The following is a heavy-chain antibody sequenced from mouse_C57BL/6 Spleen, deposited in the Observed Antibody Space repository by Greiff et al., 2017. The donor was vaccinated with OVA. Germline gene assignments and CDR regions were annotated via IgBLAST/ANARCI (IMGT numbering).Heavy chain of an antibody. CDR3: ARWATVVSYYAMDY. Sequence: SGPELVKPGASVKMSCKASGYTFTDYNMHWVKQSHGKSLEWIGYINPNNGGTSYNQKFKGKATLTVNKSSSTAYMELRSLTSEDSAVYYCARWATVVSYYAMDYWGQGTSVTVSS. CDR2: INPNNGGT. D-gene: IGHD1-1*01. CDR1: GYTFTDYN. V-gene: IGHV1-22*01. J-gene: IGHJ4*01.